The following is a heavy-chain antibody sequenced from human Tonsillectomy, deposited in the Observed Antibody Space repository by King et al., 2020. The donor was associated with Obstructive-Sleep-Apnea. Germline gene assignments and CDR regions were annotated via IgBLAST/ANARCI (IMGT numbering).Heavy chain of an antibody. J-gene: IGHJ4*02. D-gene: IGHD1-14*01. CDR2: IKYDASEK. V-gene: IGHV3-7*01. Sequence: VQLVESGGGLVQPGGSLRLSCAASGFSFSNYWMAWVRQAAGTGPEWVANIKYDASEKYHVESVRGRFTISRDNAKDSLYLQMNSLRAEDTAVYYCTRDSAGILDSWGQGTLVTVSS. CDR1: GFSFSNYW. CDR3: TRDSAGILDS.